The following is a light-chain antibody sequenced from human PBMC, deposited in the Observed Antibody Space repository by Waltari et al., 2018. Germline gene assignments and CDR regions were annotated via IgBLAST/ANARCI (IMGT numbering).Light chain of an antibody. Sequence: QSALTQPASVSGSPGQSITISCTGTSSDVGPYNFVSWYQQHPGKAPKRMIYEVIKRPSGVSNRFSGCKSGHTASLTISGLQDEDEADYYCCSYAGTDTVIIFGGGTKVTVL. V-gene: IGLV2-23*02. J-gene: IGLJ2*01. CDR2: EVI. CDR3: CSYAGTDTVII. CDR1: SSDVGPYNF.